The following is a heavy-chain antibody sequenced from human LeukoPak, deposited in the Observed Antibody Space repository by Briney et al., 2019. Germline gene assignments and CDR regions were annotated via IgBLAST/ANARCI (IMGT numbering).Heavy chain of an antibody. Sequence: SETLSLTCAVYGGSFSGYYWSWIRQPPGKGLEWIGEINHSGSTNYNPSLKSRVTISVDTSKNQFSLKLSSVTAADTAVYYCARAHYDFWSGYSDYWGQGTLVTVSS. D-gene: IGHD3-3*01. CDR1: GGSFSGYY. V-gene: IGHV4-34*01. J-gene: IGHJ4*02. CDR3: ARAHYDFWSGYSDY. CDR2: INHSGST.